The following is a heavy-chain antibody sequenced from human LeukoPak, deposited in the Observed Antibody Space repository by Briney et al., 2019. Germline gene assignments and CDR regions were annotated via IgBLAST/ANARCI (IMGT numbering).Heavy chain of an antibody. CDR1: GGSISSSSYY. CDR2: IYYSGST. CDR3: ARGLTVVVPAAIPEDYYFDY. Sequence: SETLSLTCTVSGGSISSSSYYWGWIRQPPGKGLEWIGSIYYSGSTYYNPSLKSRVTISVDTSKNQFSLKLSSVTAADTAVYYCARGLTVVVPAAIPEDYYFDYWGQGTLVTVSS. V-gene: IGHV4-39*01. J-gene: IGHJ4*02. D-gene: IGHD2-2*02.